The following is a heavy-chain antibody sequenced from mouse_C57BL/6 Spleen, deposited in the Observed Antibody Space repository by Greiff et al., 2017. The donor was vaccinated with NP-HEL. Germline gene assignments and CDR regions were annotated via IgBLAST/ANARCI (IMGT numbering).Heavy chain of an antibody. D-gene: IGHD1-2*01. Sequence: QVQLQQSGSELRSPGSSVKLSCKDFDSEVFPIAYMSWVRQKPGHGFEWIGGILPSIGRTIYGEKFEDKATLDADTLSNTAYLELNSLTSEDSAIYYCARPGALLLDWFAYWGQGTLVTVSA. J-gene: IGHJ3*01. CDR1: DSEVFPIAY. CDR2: ILPSIGRT. V-gene: IGHV15-2*01. CDR3: ARPGALLLDWFAY.